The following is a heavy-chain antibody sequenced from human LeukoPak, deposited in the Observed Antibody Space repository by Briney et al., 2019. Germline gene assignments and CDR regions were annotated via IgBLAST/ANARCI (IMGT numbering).Heavy chain of an antibody. V-gene: IGHV3-66*01. CDR1: GFTVSSNY. CDR3: ARDRWSRYSSSWDGLTYYYYGMDV. CDR2: IYSGGST. J-gene: IGHJ6*02. Sequence: GGSLRLSCAASGFTVSSNYMSWVRQAPGKGLEWVSVIYSGGSTYYADSVKGRSTISRDNSKNTLYLQMNSLRAEDTAVYYCARDRWSRYSSSWDGLTYYYYGMDVWGQGTTVTVSS. D-gene: IGHD6-13*01.